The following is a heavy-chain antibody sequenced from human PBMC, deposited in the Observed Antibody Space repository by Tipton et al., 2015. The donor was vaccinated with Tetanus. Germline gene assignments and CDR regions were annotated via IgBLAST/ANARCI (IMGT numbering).Heavy chain of an antibody. CDR2: IYSGGTGT. V-gene: IGHV3-23*03. D-gene: IGHD2-21*02. CDR3: ARGMAGASNWGGDCHSNS. Sequence: SLRLSCAASGFTFSTYALSWVRQAPGRGLEWVSLIYSGGTGTFYADSVKGRFTISRDNFKNTLYLQMNSLRAEDTAVYSCARGMAGASNWGGDCHSNSGGQGTLVTVPS. CDR1: GFTFSTYA. J-gene: IGHJ5*01.